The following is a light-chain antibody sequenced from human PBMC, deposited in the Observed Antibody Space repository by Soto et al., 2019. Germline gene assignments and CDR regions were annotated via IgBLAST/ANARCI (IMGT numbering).Light chain of an antibody. Sequence: QSALTQPRSVSGSPGQSLTISCTGTSSDVGGYNYVSWYQQHPGKAPKLMIYDVTKRPSGVPDRFSGSKSGNTASLTISGLQAEDEGDYYCCSHAGSYTYVFGTGTKLTVL. CDR2: DVT. CDR3: CSHAGSYTYV. V-gene: IGLV2-11*01. CDR1: SSDVGGYNY. J-gene: IGLJ1*01.